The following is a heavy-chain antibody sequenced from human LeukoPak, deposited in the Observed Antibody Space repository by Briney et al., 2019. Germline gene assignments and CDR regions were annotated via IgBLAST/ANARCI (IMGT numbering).Heavy chain of an antibody. CDR1: GFTFSTDW. CDR2: IKSKSDGGTT. J-gene: IGHJ1*01. CDR3: ARAYDILTGYKGLDFQH. D-gene: IGHD3-9*01. Sequence: GGSLRLSCAASGFTFSTDWMSWVRQAPGKGLEWVGRIKSKSDGGTTDYAAPVKGRFTISRDDSKNTLYLQMNSLRAEDTAVYYCARAYDILTGYKGLDFQHWGQGTLVTVSS. V-gene: IGHV3-15*01.